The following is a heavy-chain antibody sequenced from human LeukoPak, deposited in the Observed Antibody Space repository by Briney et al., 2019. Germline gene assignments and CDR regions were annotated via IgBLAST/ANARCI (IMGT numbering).Heavy chain of an antibody. J-gene: IGHJ4*02. CDR2: ISPSGDIT. CDR3: AKDDAWLRFGE. CDR1: GFTFSNHG. V-gene: IGHV3-23*01. Sequence: GGSLRLSCAASGFTFSNHGMNWVRQAPGKGLEWVSGISPSGDITYYADSVKGRFTISRDNSMNTLYLEVISLTAEDTAVYYCAKDDAWLRFGEWSQGTLVTVSS. D-gene: IGHD3-10*01.